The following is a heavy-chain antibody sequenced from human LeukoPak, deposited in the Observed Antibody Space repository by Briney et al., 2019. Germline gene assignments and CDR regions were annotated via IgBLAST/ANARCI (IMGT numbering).Heavy chain of an antibody. J-gene: IGHJ4*02. CDR1: GFTFSSYA. V-gene: IGHV3-23*01. CDR2: ISDDFGT. CDR3: ARGNSGHCTGATCYALDY. Sequence: GGSLRLSCAASGFTFSSYAMSFLRRAPGKVLEWVSAISDDFGTYHADSVKGRFTISRDNSRNTLYLQMTSLRAEDTAVYYCARGNSGHCTGATCYALDYWGQGTLVTVSS. D-gene: IGHD2-2*01.